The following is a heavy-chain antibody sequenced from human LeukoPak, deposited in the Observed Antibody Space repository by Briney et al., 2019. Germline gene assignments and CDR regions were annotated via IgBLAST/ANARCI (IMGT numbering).Heavy chain of an antibody. D-gene: IGHD3-16*01. Sequence: TSETLSLTCTVSGGSITETDSYWGWIRQPPGRGLEWIGNIYYRGSTYYNPSLKSRVTISIDTSKNQFSLKLSSVTAADTAVYYCAREEYDYVWGSPQILDYWGQGTLVTVSS. CDR3: AREEYDYVWGSPQILDY. J-gene: IGHJ4*02. V-gene: IGHV4-39*07. CDR2: IYYRGST. CDR1: GGSITETDSY.